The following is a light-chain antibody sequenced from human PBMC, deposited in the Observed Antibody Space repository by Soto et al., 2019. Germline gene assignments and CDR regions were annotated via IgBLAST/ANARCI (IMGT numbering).Light chain of an antibody. V-gene: IGKV3-20*01. Sequence: EIVLTQSPGTLSLSPGERATLSCRASQSFSSRYLAWYQQKPGQAPRLLIYDTSTRASGVPDRFSGSGSGTEFTLTISRLEPEDFAVYYCQQYGTSPQTFGQGTKVDIK. CDR2: DTS. J-gene: IGKJ1*01. CDR1: QSFSSRY. CDR3: QQYGTSPQT.